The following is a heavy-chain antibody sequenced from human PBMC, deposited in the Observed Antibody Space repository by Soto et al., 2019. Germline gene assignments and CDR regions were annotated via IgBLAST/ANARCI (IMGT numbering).Heavy chain of an antibody. CDR3: ARERVRVVADALMHYYGMDV. CDR1: GFNFSPYW. CDR2: IKLDGSEN. D-gene: IGHD2-2*01. Sequence: PGGSLRLSCEASGFNFSPYWMTWVRQAPGKGLEWVASIKLDGSENFYLDSVNGRYTISRDNDNNSLFLQINSLRGEDTAVYFCARERVRVVADALMHYYGMDVWGQGTTVTVSS. J-gene: IGHJ6*02. V-gene: IGHV3-7*03.